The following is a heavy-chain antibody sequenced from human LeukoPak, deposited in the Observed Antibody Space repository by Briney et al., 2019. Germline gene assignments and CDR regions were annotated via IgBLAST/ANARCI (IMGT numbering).Heavy chain of an antibody. Sequence: PGGSLRLSCAASGFTVSSNYMSWVRQAPGKGLEWVSVIYRGGSTYYADSVKGRFTISRDNSKNTLYLQMNSLRAEDTAVYYCARDPGDSSGYRYWYFDLWGRGTLVTVSS. CDR2: IYRGGST. CDR1: GFTVSSNY. V-gene: IGHV3-66*01. D-gene: IGHD3-22*01. J-gene: IGHJ2*01. CDR3: ARDPGDSSGYRYWYFDL.